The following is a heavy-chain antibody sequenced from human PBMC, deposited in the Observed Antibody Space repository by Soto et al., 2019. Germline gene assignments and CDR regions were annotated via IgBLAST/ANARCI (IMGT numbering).Heavy chain of an antibody. V-gene: IGHV1-69*08. Sequence: QVQLVQSGAEVKKPGSSVKVSCKASGGTISRYSITWVRQAPGHGLEWIGRVIPIFGIPTYAQKFQGRVTTTADESTSTAYMELSSLSSGDTAVYYCAREDRDRETGLVPAAIDGMDVWGQGTTVTVSS. J-gene: IGHJ6*02. D-gene: IGHD2-2*01. CDR1: GGTISRYS. CDR3: AREDRDRETGLVPAAIDGMDV. CDR2: VIPIFGIP.